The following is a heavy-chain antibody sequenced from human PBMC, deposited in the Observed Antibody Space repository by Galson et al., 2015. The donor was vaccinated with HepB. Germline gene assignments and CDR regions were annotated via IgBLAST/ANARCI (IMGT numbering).Heavy chain of an antibody. J-gene: IGHJ4*02. V-gene: IGHV1-18*01. Sequence: QSGAEVKKPGESLRISCKASGSTFPSYGISWVRQAPGQGLEWMGWISAYNGNTNYAQKLQGRVTMTTDTSTSTAYMELRSLRSDDTAVYYCARVRGPMIVVVLGFDYWGQGTLVTVSS. D-gene: IGHD3-22*01. CDR1: GSTFPSYG. CDR3: ARVRGPMIVVVLGFDY. CDR2: ISAYNGNT.